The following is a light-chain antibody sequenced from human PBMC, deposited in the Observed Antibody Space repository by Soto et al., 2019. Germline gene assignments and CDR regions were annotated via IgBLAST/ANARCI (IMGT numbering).Light chain of an antibody. J-gene: IGLJ2*01. CDR1: SSDVGGFDY. CDR2: EVS. V-gene: IGLV2-14*01. CDR3: SSYTTYSSLVV. Sequence: SVLTQPASVSGSPGQSITISCTGTSSDVGGFDYVSWYQQHPGKAPKLMIYEVSNRPSGVSNRFSGSKSGNTASLTISGLQADDEAEYYCSSYTTYSSLVVFGGGTKVTVL.